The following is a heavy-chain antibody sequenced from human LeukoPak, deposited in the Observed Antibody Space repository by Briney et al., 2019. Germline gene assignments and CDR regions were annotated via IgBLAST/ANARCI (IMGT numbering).Heavy chain of an antibody. CDR2: VYYTGST. CDR1: GGSFSGYY. V-gene: IGHV4-34*01. CDR3: ARVSWFPGTSYYYMDV. Sequence: SETLSLTCAVYGGSFSGYYWNWIRQPPGKGLEWVGTVYYTGSTYYNPSLKSRVTISVDTSKNQFSLKLNSVTAADTAVYYCARVSWFPGTSYYYMDVWGKGTTVTVSS. D-gene: IGHD1-1*01. J-gene: IGHJ6*03.